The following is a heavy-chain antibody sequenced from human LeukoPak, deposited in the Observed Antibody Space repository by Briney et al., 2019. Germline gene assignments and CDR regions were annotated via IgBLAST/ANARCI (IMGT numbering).Heavy chain of an antibody. CDR2: IKYDGDEE. CDR1: GFTFSDYW. Sequence: GGSLRLSCAASGFTFSDYWMSWMRQAPGKGLEWVANIKYDGDEEYYVDSVKGRFTISRDNTKNSLYLQMNSLRAEDTAVYYCAKGLYAYDAFDIWGQGTMVTVSS. CDR3: AKGLYAYDAFDI. J-gene: IGHJ3*02. D-gene: IGHD3-16*01. V-gene: IGHV3-7*03.